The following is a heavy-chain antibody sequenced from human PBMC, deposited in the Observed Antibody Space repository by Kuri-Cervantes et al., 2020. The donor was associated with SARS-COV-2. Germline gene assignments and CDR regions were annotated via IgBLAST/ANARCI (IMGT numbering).Heavy chain of an antibody. V-gene: IGHV3-43*01. Sequence: GGSLRLSCAASGFTFDDYTMHWVRQAPGKGLEWVSLISWDGGSTYYADSVKGRFTISRDNSKNTLYLQMNSLRAEDTAVYYCAKFYRDIVVVPAARGFYFDYWGQGTLVTVSS. CDR1: GFTFDDYT. CDR2: ISWDGGST. D-gene: IGHD2-2*01. J-gene: IGHJ4*02. CDR3: AKFYRDIVVVPAARGFYFDY.